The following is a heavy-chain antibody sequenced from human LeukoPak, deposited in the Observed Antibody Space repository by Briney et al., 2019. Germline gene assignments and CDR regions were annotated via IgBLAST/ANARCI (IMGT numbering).Heavy chain of an antibody. CDR2: IYGADYTT. D-gene: IGHD1-7*01. CDR1: GYSFTSYW. Sequence: LGESLKISCKGSGYSFTSYWIGWVRQMPGKGLEWMGVIYGADYTTIYSPPFHGQITISADKSISTAYLQWTSLKASDTAMYYGARRPAGTRTFDYWGQGALVTVSS. V-gene: IGHV5-51*01. J-gene: IGHJ4*02. CDR3: ARRPAGTRTFDY.